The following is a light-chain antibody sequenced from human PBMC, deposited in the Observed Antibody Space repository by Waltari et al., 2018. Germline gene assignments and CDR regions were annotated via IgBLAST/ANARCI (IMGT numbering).Light chain of an antibody. CDR3: QQANSFPWT. CDR1: QGISSW. J-gene: IGKJ1*01. Sequence: DIQMTQSPPSVSASVGDTVTITCRASQGISSWLSWYQQRPGKAPMLLIYAASSLQAEVPSRFSGSGSGTDFTLTISSLQPEDFATYYCQQANSFPWTFGQGTKVEIK. CDR2: AAS. V-gene: IGKV1-12*01.